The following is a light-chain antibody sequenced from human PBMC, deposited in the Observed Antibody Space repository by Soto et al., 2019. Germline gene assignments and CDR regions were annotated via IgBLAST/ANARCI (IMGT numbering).Light chain of an antibody. V-gene: IGKV1-5*01. CDR1: QSISSW. CDR3: LCYITYPWT. J-gene: IGKJ1*01. CDR2: AAS. Sequence: DLPMTQSAAPLAVSVGDRVTGTWRASQSISSWSAWYQQKKGKAPKLLIYAASSLDSGVPSRFSGSGYGTEFTLTISSLQTDDFATYYCLCYITYPWTFGQGTKVDI.